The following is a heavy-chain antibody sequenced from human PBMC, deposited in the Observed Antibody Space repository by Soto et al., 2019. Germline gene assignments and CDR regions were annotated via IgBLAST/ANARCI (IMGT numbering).Heavy chain of an antibody. V-gene: IGHV3-49*03. J-gene: IGHJ6*02. CDR1: GFTFGDYA. CDR3: TRDSDGYNYWYYYGMDV. Sequence: PGGSLRLSCTASGFTFGDYAMSWFRQAPGKGLEWVGFIRSKAYGGTTEYAASVKGRFTISRDDSKSIAYLQMNSLKTEDTAVYYCTRDSDGYNYWYYYGMDVWGQGTTVTVSS. D-gene: IGHD5-12*01. CDR2: IRSKAYGGTT.